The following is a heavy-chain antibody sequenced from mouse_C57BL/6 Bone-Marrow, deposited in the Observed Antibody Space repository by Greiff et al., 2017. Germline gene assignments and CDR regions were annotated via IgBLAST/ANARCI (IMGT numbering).Heavy chain of an antibody. CDR2: IYPRDGST. CDR1: GYTFTSYA. V-gene: IGHV1-85*01. Sequence: VQLQQSGPELVKPGASEKLSCKASGYTFTSYAINWVKQRPGQGLEWIGWIYPRDGSTKYNERCKGKATLTVDTSSSTADMDLHSLTSEYSAVYFCAIDYGSSYWYFDVWGTGTTVTVSS. J-gene: IGHJ1*03. CDR3: AIDYGSSYWYFDV. D-gene: IGHD1-1*01.